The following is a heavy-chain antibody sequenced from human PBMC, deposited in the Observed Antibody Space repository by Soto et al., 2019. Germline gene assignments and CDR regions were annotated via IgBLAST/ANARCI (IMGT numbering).Heavy chain of an antibody. J-gene: IGHJ4*02. CDR3: ARRAVVRFGGFDH. V-gene: IGHV3-33*01. CDR2: IWYDGSNK. Sequence: QVQLVESGGGVVQPGRSLRLSCAASGFTFSSYGMHWVRQAPGKGLEWVAVIWYDGSNKYYADSVKGRFSISRDNSKNKLYLQMNSLRAEETAVYYCARRAVVRFGGFDHWGRGTLVTVSS. D-gene: IGHD3-10*01. CDR1: GFTFSSYG.